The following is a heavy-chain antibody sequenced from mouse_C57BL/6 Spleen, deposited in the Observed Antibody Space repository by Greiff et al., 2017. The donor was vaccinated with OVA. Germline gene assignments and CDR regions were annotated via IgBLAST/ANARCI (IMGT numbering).Heavy chain of an antibody. CDR2: INPNNGGT. D-gene: IGHD1-1*01. CDR3: ARRGHYGSSYARYFDY. Sequence: VQLQQSGPELVKPGASVKISCKASGYTFTDYYMNWVKQSHGKSLEWIGDINPNNGGTSYNQKFKGKATLTVDKSSSTAYMELRSLTSEDSAVYYCARRGHYGSSYARYFDYWGQGTTLTVSS. J-gene: IGHJ2*01. V-gene: IGHV1-26*01. CDR1: GYTFTDYY.